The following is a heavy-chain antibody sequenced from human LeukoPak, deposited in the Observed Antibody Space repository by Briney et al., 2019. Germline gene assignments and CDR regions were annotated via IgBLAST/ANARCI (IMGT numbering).Heavy chain of an antibody. D-gene: IGHD6-19*01. CDR3: AIDIDPVGSSGWVAGY. CDR1: GFTFSSYS. J-gene: IGHJ4*02. V-gene: IGHV3-48*04. Sequence: GGSLRLSCAASGFTFSSYSMNWVRQAPGKGLEWVSYISSSSSTIYYADSVKGRFTISRDNSKNSLYLQMNSLRTEDTALYYCAIDIDPVGSSGWVAGYWGQGTLVTVSS. CDR2: ISSSSSTI.